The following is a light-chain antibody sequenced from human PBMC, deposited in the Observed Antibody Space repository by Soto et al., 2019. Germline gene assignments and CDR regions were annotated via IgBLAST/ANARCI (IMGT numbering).Light chain of an antibody. J-gene: IGKJ4*01. CDR1: PHIGYY. CDR2: DAY. Sequence: DIQMTQSPSSLSASVGDRVTITCQASPHIGYYLNWYQQKPGKAPKLLIYDAYNLQTGVPSRFSGSKSGTDFTLTINALQPEDFGTYFCQQYDSLPLTVGGGTKVDIK. V-gene: IGKV1-33*01. CDR3: QQYDSLPLT.